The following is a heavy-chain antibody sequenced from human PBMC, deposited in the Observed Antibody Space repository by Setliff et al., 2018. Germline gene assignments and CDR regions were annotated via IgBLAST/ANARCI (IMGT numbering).Heavy chain of an antibody. CDR1: GGSVRSHY. Sequence: SETLSLTCTVSGGSVRSHYWSWIRHSPGKGLEWIGFIFYSGDTKSNPPLKSRVTISINTSKKQFSLMMNSVTAADTGVYFCARVVPTARRGRLYYYYMDVWDKGATVTVSS. J-gene: IGHJ6*03. CDR2: IFYSGDT. D-gene: IGHD1-1*01. CDR3: ARVVPTARRGRLYYYYMDV. V-gene: IGHV4-59*02.